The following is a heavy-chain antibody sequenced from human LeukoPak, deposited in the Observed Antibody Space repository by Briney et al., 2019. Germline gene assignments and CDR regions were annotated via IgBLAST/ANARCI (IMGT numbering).Heavy chain of an antibody. Sequence: GESLKISCKGSGYSFTSYWIGWVRQMPGKGLEWMGIIYPGDSDTRYSPSFQGQVTISADKSISTAYLQWSSLKASDTAMYYCATDGLNGDYGAYYYYGMDVWGQGTTVTVSS. D-gene: IGHD4-17*01. CDR2: IYPGDSDT. J-gene: IGHJ6*02. CDR3: ATDGLNGDYGAYYYYGMDV. V-gene: IGHV5-51*01. CDR1: GYSFTSYW.